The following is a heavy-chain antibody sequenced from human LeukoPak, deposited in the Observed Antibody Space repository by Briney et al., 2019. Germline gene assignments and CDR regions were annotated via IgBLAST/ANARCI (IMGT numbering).Heavy chain of an antibody. CDR2: IDWDSGRL. V-gene: IGHV3-9*01. CDR1: GFIFGDYA. J-gene: IGHJ4*02. Sequence: PGRSLRLSCTASGFIFGDYAMHWVRQAPGKGLEWVSGIDWDSGRLGYADSVKGRFTISRDNSKNTLYLQMNSLRAEDTAVYYCASARLTNDYWGQGTLVTVSS. D-gene: IGHD3-3*01. CDR3: ASARLTNDY.